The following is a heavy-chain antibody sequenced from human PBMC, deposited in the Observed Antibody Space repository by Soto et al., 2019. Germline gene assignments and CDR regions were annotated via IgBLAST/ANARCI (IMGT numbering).Heavy chain of an antibody. CDR1: GGSFTGYQ. V-gene: IGHV4-34*01. CDR3: ARAYYDFWSGHGQLSLDY. D-gene: IGHD3-3*01. CDR2: IDHSGST. J-gene: IGHJ4*02. Sequence: QVQLQQWGAGLLKPSETLSLTCAVSGGSFTGYQWSWIRQPPGKGLEWIGEIDHSGSTNYNPSLNSRVTISLDRTKNHFSLQLSSLTAADTAMYYCARAYYDFWSGHGQLSLDYWGQGTLVTVSS.